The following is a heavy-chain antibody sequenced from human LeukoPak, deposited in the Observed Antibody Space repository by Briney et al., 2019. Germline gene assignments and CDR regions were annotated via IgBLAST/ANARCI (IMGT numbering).Heavy chain of an antibody. V-gene: IGHV4-4*07. CDR3: ARSPRDSNWLDY. CDR1: GGSINNYY. CDR2: IYSSGST. Sequence: SETLSLTCTASGGSINNYYWSWMRQPAGKGLEWIGRIYSSGSTNYNPSLKSRVTMSVDTPKNQFSLKLSSVTAADTAIYYCARSPRDSNWLDYWGQGTLVTVSS. J-gene: IGHJ4*02. D-gene: IGHD4-11*01.